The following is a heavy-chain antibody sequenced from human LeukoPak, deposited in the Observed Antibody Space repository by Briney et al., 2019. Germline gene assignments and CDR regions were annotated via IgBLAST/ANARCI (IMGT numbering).Heavy chain of an antibody. V-gene: IGHV1-69*04. CDR1: GGTFSSYA. J-gene: IGHJ4*02. D-gene: IGHD3-10*01. CDR3: ATNYYGSGSYYYYFDY. CDR2: IIPILGIA. Sequence: SVKVSCKASGGTFSSYAISWVRQAPGQGLEWMGRIIPILGIANYAQKFQGRVTITADKSTSTAYMELSSLRSEDTAVYYCATNYYGSGSYYYYFDYWGQGTLVTVSS.